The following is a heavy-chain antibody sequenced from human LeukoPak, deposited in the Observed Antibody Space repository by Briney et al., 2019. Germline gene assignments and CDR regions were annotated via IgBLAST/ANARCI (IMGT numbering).Heavy chain of an antibody. CDR3: AREKIQTIKDIAAAGREGYYGMDV. Sequence: ASVKVSCKASGGTFSSYAISWVRQAPGQGLEWMGIINPSGGSTSYAQKFQGRVTMTRDTSTSTVYMELSSLRSEDTAVYYCAREKIQTIKDIAAAGREGYYGMDVWGQGTTVTVSS. CDR1: GGTFSSYA. J-gene: IGHJ6*02. D-gene: IGHD6-13*01. CDR2: INPSGGST. V-gene: IGHV1-46*01.